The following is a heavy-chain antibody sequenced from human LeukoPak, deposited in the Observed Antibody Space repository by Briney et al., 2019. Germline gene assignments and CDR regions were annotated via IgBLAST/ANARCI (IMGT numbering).Heavy chain of an antibody. Sequence: GGSLRLSCVGSGFTFSGFEMNWARQAPGKGLEWVSYISSGGRTIYYADSVKGRFTLYRDNAKRSLYLQMTSLRAEDTAVYYCARKTGYQLLPDYWGQGTLVTVSS. V-gene: IGHV3-48*03. D-gene: IGHD2-2*01. CDR2: ISSGGRTI. J-gene: IGHJ4*02. CDR1: GFTFSGFE. CDR3: ARKTGYQLLPDY.